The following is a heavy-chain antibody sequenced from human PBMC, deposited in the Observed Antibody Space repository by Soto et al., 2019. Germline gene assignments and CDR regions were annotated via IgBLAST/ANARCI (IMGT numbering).Heavy chain of an antibody. CDR1: GFTFSSYW. D-gene: IGHD5-18*01. J-gene: IGHJ6*02. CDR3: ARVDTALVHFGMDV. Sequence: PGGSLRLSCAASGFTFSSYWMSWVRQAPGKGLEWVANIKQDGSEKYYVDSVKGRFTISRDNAKNSLYLQMNSLRAEDTAVYYCARVDTALVHFGMDVWGQGTTVTVSS. V-gene: IGHV3-7*01. CDR2: IKQDGSEK.